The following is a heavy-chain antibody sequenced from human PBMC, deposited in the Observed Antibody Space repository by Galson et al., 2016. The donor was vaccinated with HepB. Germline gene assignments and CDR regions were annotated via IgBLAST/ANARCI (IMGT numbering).Heavy chain of an antibody. CDR1: GYTFTTSG. Sequence: SVKVSCKASGYTFTTSGISWVRQAPGQGLEWMGWISTYSGNTKYAQKFQGGPTLTTDSSTTTAYMELRSLIFDDTALYYCARDVQYRFDSWGQGTLVTVSS. J-gene: IGHJ4*02. CDR2: ISTYSGNT. V-gene: IGHV1-18*01. D-gene: IGHD2/OR15-2a*01. CDR3: ARDVQYRFDS.